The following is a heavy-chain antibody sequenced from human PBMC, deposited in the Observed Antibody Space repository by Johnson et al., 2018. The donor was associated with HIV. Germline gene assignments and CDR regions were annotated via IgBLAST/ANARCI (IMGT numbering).Heavy chain of an antibody. D-gene: IGHD3-22*01. CDR1: GFTFSNYG. Sequence: QVQLVESGGGVVQPGRSLRLSCAASGFTFSNYGMHWVRQAPGKGLECVAFISYDGSYKHYADPVKGRFTVSRDNANHSLYLHMNNLRAEDTAVYYCARDPFWLKAFDIWGQGTMVTVSS. CDR3: ARDPFWLKAFDI. V-gene: IGHV3-30*03. J-gene: IGHJ3*02. CDR2: ISYDGSYK.